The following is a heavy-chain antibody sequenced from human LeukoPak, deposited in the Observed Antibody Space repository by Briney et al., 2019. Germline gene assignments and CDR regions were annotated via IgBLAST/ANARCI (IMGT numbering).Heavy chain of an antibody. CDR1: GFMFSDYR. D-gene: IGHD1-14*01. CDR2: ISSGYPVI. CDR3: TRGRNSAYHLYYMDV. Sequence: GGSLRLSCAASGFMFSDYRMNWVRQAPGKGLELVASISSGYPVIYYADLVRGRFTLSRDNAEDSLYLQMSSLRVEDTAVYYCTRGRNSAYHLYYMDVWGKGTTVTFSS. V-gene: IGHV3-21*01. J-gene: IGHJ6*03.